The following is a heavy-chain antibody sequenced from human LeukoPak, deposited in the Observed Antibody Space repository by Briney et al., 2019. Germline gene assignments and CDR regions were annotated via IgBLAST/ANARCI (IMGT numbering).Heavy chain of an antibody. D-gene: IGHD6-13*01. V-gene: IGHV1-18*01. CDR3: ARDRADIAAAGTLDY. Sequence: GASVKVSCKASGYTFTSYGISRVRQAPGQGLEWMGWISAYNGNTNYAQKLQGRVTMTTDTSTSTAYMELRSLRSDDTAVYYCARDRADIAAAGTLDYWGQGTLVTVSS. CDR1: GYTFTSYG. CDR2: ISAYNGNT. J-gene: IGHJ4*02.